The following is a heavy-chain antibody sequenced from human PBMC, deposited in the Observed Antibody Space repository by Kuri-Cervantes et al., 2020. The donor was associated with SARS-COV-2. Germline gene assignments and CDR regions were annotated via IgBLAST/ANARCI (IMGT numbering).Heavy chain of an antibody. CDR1: GFTFSSYA. V-gene: IGHV3-23*01. CDR2: ISGSGGST. CDR3: ARVVGASSSWYGWFDP. J-gene: IGHJ5*02. D-gene: IGHD6-13*01. Sequence: GESLKISCAASGFTFSSYAMSWVRQAPGKGLEWVSAISGSGGSTSYAQKFQGRVTMTTDTSTSTAYMELRSLRFDDTAVYYCARVVGASSSWYGWFDPWGQGTLVTVSS.